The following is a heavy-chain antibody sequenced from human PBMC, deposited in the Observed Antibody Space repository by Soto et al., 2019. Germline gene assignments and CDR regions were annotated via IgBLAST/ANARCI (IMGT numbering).Heavy chain of an antibody. CDR2: ISSSSSVI. CDR1: GFSLSDCA. D-gene: IGHD7-27*01. CDR3: ARDLSWGSNWYYYMDV. Sequence: GGSLGLSCATSGFSLSDCAMNWVRQAPGKGLEWVSYISSSSSVIDYADSVKGRFTVSRDNARNSLYLQMNSLRAEDTAVYYCARDLSWGSNWYYYMDVWGKGTTVTVSS. V-gene: IGHV3-48*01. J-gene: IGHJ6*03.